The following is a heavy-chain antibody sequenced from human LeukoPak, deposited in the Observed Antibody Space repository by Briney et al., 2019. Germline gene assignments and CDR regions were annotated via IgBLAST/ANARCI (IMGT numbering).Heavy chain of an antibody. CDR1: GFTFSSYA. V-gene: IGHV3-23*01. D-gene: IGHD3-10*01. CDR3: AKGVSTTLLSPYYFDY. CDR2: ISSSGGST. J-gene: IGHJ4*02. Sequence: GGSLRISCAASGFTFSSYAMSWVRQAPRKGLEWVSDISSSGGSTYYADSVKGRFTISRDNSKNTLYLQMNSLRAEDTAVYYCAKGVSTTLLSPYYFDYWGQGTLVTVSS.